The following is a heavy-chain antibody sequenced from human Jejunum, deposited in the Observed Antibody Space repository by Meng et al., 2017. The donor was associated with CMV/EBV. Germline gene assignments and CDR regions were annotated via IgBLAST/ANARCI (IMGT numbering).Heavy chain of an antibody. Sequence: GSRNRDAWNRVRQYPARGHEWLGRTVYRSKWYYEYAVSLRSRINIDPDTSKNQFSLQLNSVTPEDTAVYYCVRGLAEARTQYFECWGRGTLVTVSS. V-gene: IGHV6-1*01. CDR1: GSRNRDA. D-gene: IGHD6-6*01. CDR2: TVYRSKWYY. J-gene: IGHJ4*02. CDR3: VRGLAEARTQYFEC.